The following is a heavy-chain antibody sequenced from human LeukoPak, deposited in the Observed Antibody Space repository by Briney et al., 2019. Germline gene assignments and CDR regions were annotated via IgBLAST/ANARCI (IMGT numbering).Heavy chain of an antibody. CDR1: GFTFSSYA. J-gene: IGHJ4*02. CDR2: ISYDGSNK. CDR3: ARGITMIVVVGDYFDY. V-gene: IGHV3-30*01. D-gene: IGHD3-22*01. Sequence: GRSLRLSCAASGFTFSSYAMHWVRQAPGKGLEWVAVISYDGSNKYYADSVKGRFTISRDNSKNTLYLQMNSLRAEDTAVYYCARGITMIVVVGDYFDYWGQGTLVTVSS.